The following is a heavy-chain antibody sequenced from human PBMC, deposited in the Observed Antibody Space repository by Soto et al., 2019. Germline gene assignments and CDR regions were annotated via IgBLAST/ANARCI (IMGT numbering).Heavy chain of an antibody. CDR1: GGSISSGGYS. CDR2: IYHSGST. CDR3: ARAMVRGVIIQYNWFDP. Sequence: KRSETLSLTCAVSGGSISSGGYSWSWIRQPPGKGLEWIGYIYHSGSTYYNPSLKSRVTISVDRSKNQFSLKLSSVTAADTAVYYCARAMVRGVIIQYNWFDPWGQGTLVTVSS. J-gene: IGHJ5*02. D-gene: IGHD3-10*01. V-gene: IGHV4-30-2*01.